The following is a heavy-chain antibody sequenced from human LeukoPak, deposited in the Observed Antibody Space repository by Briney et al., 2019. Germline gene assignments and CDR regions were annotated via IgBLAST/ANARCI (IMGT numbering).Heavy chain of an antibody. CDR1: DDSITMYY. Sequence: SETLSLTCTVSDDSITMYYWTWIRQPAGKGLEWIGRSTNYNPSLKSRVTMSVDTSKNQFSLKLSSVTAADTAVYYCARDRYYDSSGYYSNWFDPWGQGTLVTVSS. D-gene: IGHD3-22*01. CDR2: ST. V-gene: IGHV4-4*07. J-gene: IGHJ5*02. CDR3: ARDRYYDSSGYYSNWFDP.